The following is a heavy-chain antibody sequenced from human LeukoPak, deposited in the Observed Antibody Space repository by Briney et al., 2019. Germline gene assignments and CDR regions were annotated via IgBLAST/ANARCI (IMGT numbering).Heavy chain of an antibody. Sequence: KASETLSLTCAVSGGSINSSSWWSWVRQPPGLGLEWIGEIYHSGSTNYNPPLKSRVTISVDKSKKQFSLRLSSVTAADTAVYYCARDAGIVAAGSLDYWGQGTLVTVSS. CDR1: GGSINSSSW. CDR3: ARDAGIVAAGSLDY. V-gene: IGHV4-4*02. CDR2: IYHSGST. J-gene: IGHJ4*02. D-gene: IGHD6-13*01.